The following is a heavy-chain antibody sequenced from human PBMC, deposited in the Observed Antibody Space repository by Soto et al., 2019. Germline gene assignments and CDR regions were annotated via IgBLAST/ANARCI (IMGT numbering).Heavy chain of an antibody. V-gene: IGHV4-59*01. CDR2: LYYSGST. J-gene: IGHJ6*02. CDR3: ARDKAYSSSWYSRGYYYYDGMDV. D-gene: IGHD6-13*01. CDR1: GGSISSYY. Sequence: QVQLQESGPGLVKPSETLSLTCTVSGGSISSYYWSWIRQPPGKGLEWIGYLYYSGSTNYNPSLKSRVTISVDTSKIQFSLKLISVTAADTAVYYCARDKAYSSSWYSRGYYYYDGMDVWGQGTTVTVSS.